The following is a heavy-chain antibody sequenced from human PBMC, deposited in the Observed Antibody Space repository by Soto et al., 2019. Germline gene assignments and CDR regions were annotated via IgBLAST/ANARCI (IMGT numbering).Heavy chain of an antibody. CDR3: ARGPYGDFSNFDC. Sequence: LSLTCAVSGDSITSSYWSWLRQPPGKGLEWIGYIYYSGSTYYNPSLKSRLTISVDTSKNQFSLKLSSVTAADMAVYYCARGPYGDFSNFDCWGQG. CDR2: IYYSGST. D-gene: IGHD4-17*01. J-gene: IGHJ4*02. V-gene: IGHV4-31*11. CDR1: GDSITSSY.